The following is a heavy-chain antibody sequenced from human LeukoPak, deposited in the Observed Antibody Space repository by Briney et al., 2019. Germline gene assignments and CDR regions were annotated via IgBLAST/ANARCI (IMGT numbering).Heavy chain of an antibody. CDR3: VRWGGHFDL. D-gene: IGHD3-16*01. Sequence: GGSLRLSCAASGFRFSGYWMSWVRQNPGKGLGWVANIKQDGSVKNSVDSMKGRFTISRDNTKNSLYLEMNSLKAEDTAVYYCVRWGGHFDLWGQRTLVTVSS. CDR2: IKQDGSVK. V-gene: IGHV3-7*03. CDR1: GFRFSGYW. J-gene: IGHJ4*02.